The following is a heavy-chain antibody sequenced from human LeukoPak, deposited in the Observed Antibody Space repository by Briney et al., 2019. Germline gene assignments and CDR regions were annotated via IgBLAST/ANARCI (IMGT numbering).Heavy chain of an antibody. V-gene: IGHV3-74*01. CDR1: GFTFSSYW. J-gene: IGHJ4*02. D-gene: IGHD1-1*01. Sequence: GGSLRLSCVASGFTFSSYWMHWVRQDPRKGLVWVSRINGDGRNINYADSVRGRFTISRDNAKNTLYLQMNSLRPEDMALYYCAKDEDTNWYFKGIDYWGQGTVVTVSS. CDR2: INGDGRNI. CDR3: AKDEDTNWYFKGIDY.